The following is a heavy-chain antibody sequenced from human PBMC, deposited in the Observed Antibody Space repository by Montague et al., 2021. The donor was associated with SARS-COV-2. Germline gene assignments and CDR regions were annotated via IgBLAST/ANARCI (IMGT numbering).Heavy chain of an antibody. CDR1: GLTFSNYA. CDR2: ISGSGGTP. J-gene: IGHJ3*02. CDR3: ANPKGAFDI. Sequence: SLRLSCVAYGLTFSNYAMSWVRQAPGKGPECVSGISGSGGTPYDXDSVKGRFTISRDNSKNTLYLQMNSLRAEDTAVYYCANPKGAFDIWGQGTMVTVSS. V-gene: IGHV3-23*01.